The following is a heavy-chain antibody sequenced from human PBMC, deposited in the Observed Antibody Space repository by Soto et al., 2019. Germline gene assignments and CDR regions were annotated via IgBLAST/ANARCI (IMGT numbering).Heavy chain of an antibody. CDR3: ATKARVTNYLYYGMDV. CDR1: GLTFNTSG. CDR2: ISYDGATQ. D-gene: IGHD2-21*02. J-gene: IGHJ6*02. V-gene: IGHV3-30*03. Sequence: QPGGSLRLSCEVPGLTFNTSGMHWVRQAPGKGLEWLAVISYDGATQYYGDTVKGRFTISRDNSKNTLFLHMGRLRAEDTAMYYCATKARVTNYLYYGMDVWGLGTTVTVSS.